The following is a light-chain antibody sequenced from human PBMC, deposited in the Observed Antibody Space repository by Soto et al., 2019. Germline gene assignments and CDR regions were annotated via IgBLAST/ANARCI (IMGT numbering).Light chain of an antibody. Sequence: DIQMTQSPSTLSASVGDRVTITCRASQSISYWLAWYQQKPGKAPKLLIFDASSLQSGVPSRFSGSGSGTEFTLTISSLQPDDFATYYCQQYNSHGTFGQGTKVEIK. CDR1: QSISYW. CDR3: QQYNSHGT. J-gene: IGKJ1*01. V-gene: IGKV1-5*01. CDR2: DAS.